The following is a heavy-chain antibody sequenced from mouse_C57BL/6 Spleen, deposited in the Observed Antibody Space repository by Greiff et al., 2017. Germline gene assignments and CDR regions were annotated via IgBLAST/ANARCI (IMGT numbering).Heavy chain of an antibody. CDR1: GFSLTSYG. Sequence: QVQLQQSGPGLVQPSQSLSITCTVSGFSLTSYGVHWVRQSPGKGLEWLGVIWRGGSTDYNVAFMSRLSITKDNSKSQVFFKMNSLQADDTAIYYCAKKGETGTGAMDYWGQGTSVTVSS. J-gene: IGHJ4*01. CDR2: IWRGGST. D-gene: IGHD4-1*01. V-gene: IGHV2-5*01. CDR3: AKKGETGTGAMDY.